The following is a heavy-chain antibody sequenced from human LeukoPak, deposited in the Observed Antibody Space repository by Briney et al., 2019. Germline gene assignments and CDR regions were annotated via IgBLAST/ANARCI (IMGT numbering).Heavy chain of an antibody. CDR3: ARQSSSEGSRYYMDV. V-gene: IGHV4-59*11. D-gene: IGHD6-6*01. CDR2: IYYSEST. CDR1: GASISSHY. J-gene: IGHJ6*03. Sequence: MASESLSLTCTVAGASISSHYWGWIRQQPGKGLEWLGYIYYSESTNYNPSRKSQVPISVDTSKNQSSQKLSSVPAADTAVYYCARQSSSEGSRYYMDVWGKGTTVTVSS.